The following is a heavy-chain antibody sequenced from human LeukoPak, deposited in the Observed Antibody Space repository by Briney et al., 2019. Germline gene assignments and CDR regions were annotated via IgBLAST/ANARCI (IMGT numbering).Heavy chain of an antibody. CDR2: INHSGST. CDR1: GGSFSGYY. Sequence: SETLSLTCAVYGGSFSGYYWSWIRQPPGKGLEWIGEINHSGSTNYNPSLKSRVTISVDTSKNQFSLKLSSVTAADTAVYYCARDVRSASTYYYYYYMDVWGKGTTVTVSS. CDR3: ARDVRSASTYYYYYYMDV. J-gene: IGHJ6*03. D-gene: IGHD3-16*01. V-gene: IGHV4-34*01.